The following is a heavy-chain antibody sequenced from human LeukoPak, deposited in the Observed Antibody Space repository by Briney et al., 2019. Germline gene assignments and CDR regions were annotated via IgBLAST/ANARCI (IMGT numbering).Heavy chain of an antibody. D-gene: IGHD6-13*01. V-gene: IGHV3-33*01. Sequence: PGRSLRLSCAASGFTFSSYGMHWVRQAPGKGLEWVAVIWYDGSNKYYADSVKGRFTISRDNSKNTLYLQMNSLRAEDTAVYYCARVIGIAAAGTGVFDYWGQGTLVTVPS. CDR1: GFTFSSYG. CDR3: ARVIGIAAAGTGVFDY. J-gene: IGHJ4*02. CDR2: IWYDGSNK.